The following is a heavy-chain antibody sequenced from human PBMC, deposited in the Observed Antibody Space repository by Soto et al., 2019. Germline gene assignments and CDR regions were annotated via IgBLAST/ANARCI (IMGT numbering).Heavy chain of an antibody. J-gene: IGHJ4*02. D-gene: IGHD4-17*01. CDR3: ARRYGDCFDY. CDR2: IYYSGST. Sequence: PSETLSLTCTVSGGSISSGGYYWNWIRQHPGKGLEWIGYIYYSGSTYYNPSLKSRVTISVDTSKNQFSLKLNSVTAADMAVYYCARRYGDCFDYWGQGTLVTVSS. CDR1: GGSISSGGYY. V-gene: IGHV4-31*03.